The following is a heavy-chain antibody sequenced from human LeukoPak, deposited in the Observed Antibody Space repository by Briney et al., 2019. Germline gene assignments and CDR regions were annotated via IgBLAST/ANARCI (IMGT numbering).Heavy chain of an antibody. J-gene: IGHJ6*03. CDR1: GYTFTGYY. V-gene: IGHV1-2*02. D-gene: IGHD3-22*01. Sequence: APVTVSCKASGYTFTGYYMHWVRQAPGQGLEWMGWINPNSGGTNYAQKFQGRVTMTRDTSISTAYMELSRLRSDDTAVYYCARGDSSGYSDYYYYMDVWGKGTTVTVSS. CDR3: ARGDSSGYSDYYYYMDV. CDR2: INPNSGGT.